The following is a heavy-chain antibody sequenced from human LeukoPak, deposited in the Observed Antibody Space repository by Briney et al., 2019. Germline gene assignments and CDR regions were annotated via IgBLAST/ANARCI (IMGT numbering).Heavy chain of an antibody. V-gene: IGHV3-30-3*01. CDR2: ISYDGSNK. Sequence: GRSLRLPCAASGFTFSSYAMHWVRQAPGKGLEWVAVISYDGSNKYYADSVKGRFTISRDNSKNTLYLQMNSLRAEDTAVYYCARYYYDSSGYSMGYDAFDIWGQGTMVTVSS. CDR1: GFTFSSYA. J-gene: IGHJ3*02. D-gene: IGHD3-22*01. CDR3: ARYYYDSSGYSMGYDAFDI.